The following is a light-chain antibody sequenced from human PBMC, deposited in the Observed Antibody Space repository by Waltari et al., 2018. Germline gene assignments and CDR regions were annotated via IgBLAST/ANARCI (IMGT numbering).Light chain of an antibody. CDR2: KTS. CDR1: QSITTW. J-gene: IGKJ2*01. Sequence: DTQMTQSPSTLSASVGDRVIITCRASQSITTWLAWYQQKPGKAPKLLIYKTSTLESGVPSRFSGSGSGTEFTLTISSLQPDDFATYYCQHYNSYSGDTFGQGTKLEI. V-gene: IGKV1-5*03. CDR3: QHYNSYSGDT.